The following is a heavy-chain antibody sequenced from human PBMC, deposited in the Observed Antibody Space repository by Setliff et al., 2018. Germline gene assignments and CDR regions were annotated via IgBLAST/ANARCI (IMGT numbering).Heavy chain of an antibody. CDR2: INRRGST. CDR3: ASCRYQVPYDY. V-gene: IGHV4-61*09. J-gene: IGHJ4*02. Sequence: PSETLSLTCTVSGGSVNSGYDNWNWLRQPAGKGLEWIGHINRRGSTNFTPSLKSRVTISLDTSKNQFSLNLTSVTAADTAVYYCASCRYQVPYDYWGQGILVTVSS. D-gene: IGHD2-2*01. CDR1: GGSVNSGYDN.